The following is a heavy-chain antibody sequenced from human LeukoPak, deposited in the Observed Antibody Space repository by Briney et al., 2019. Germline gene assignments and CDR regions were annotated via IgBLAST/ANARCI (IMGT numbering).Heavy chain of an antibody. Sequence: SETLSLTCTVSGGSISSYYWSWIRQPPGKGLEWIGYIYYSGSTNYNPSLKSRVTISVDTSKNQFSLKLSSVTAADTAVYYCAGSIAAAGILAYYYYGMDVWGQGTTVTVSS. J-gene: IGHJ6*02. CDR1: GGSISSYY. D-gene: IGHD6-13*01. CDR2: IYYSGST. CDR3: AGSIAAAGILAYYYYGMDV. V-gene: IGHV4-59*08.